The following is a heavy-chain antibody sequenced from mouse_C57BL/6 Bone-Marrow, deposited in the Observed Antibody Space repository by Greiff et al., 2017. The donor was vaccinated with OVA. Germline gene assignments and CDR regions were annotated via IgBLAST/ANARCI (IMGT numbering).Heavy chain of an antibody. CDR3: ARRYYGSIFGDAMDY. V-gene: IGHV1-18*01. CDR1: GYTFTDYN. J-gene: IGHJ4*01. Sequence: EVKLMESGPELVKPGASVKIPCKASGYTFTDYNMDWVKQSHGKSLEWIGDINPNNGGTIYNQKFKGKATLTVDKSSSTAYMELRSLTSEDTAVDYCARRYYGSIFGDAMDYWGQGTSVTVSS. CDR2: INPNNGGT. D-gene: IGHD1-1*01.